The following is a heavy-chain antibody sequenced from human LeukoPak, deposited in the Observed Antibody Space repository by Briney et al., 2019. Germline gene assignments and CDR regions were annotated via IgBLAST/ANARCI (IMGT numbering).Heavy chain of an antibody. CDR1: GFTFSSYG. D-gene: IGHD3-22*01. CDR3: AKDGPTYYDSSGYYYPFDY. V-gene: IGHV3-30*18. CDR2: ISYDGSNK. Sequence: GRSLRLSCAASGFTFSSYGMHWVRQAPGKGLEWVAVISYDGSNKYYVDSVKGRFTISRDNSKNTLYLQMNSLRAEDTAVYHCAKDGPTYYDSSGYYYPFDYWGQGTLVTVSS. J-gene: IGHJ4*02.